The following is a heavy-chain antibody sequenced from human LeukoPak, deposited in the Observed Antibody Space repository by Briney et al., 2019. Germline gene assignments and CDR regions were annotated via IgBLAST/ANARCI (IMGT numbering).Heavy chain of an antibody. CDR2: ISGSGGST. CDR3: AKDSPGYSSSWSRAFDY. D-gene: IGHD6-13*01. CDR1: GFTFSSYA. Sequence: GGSLRLSCAASGFTFSSYAMSWVRQAPGKGLEWVSAISGSGGSTYYADSVKGRFTISRDNSKNTLYLQMNSLRAEDTAVYYCAKDSPGYSSSWSRAFDYWGQGTLVTVSS. J-gene: IGHJ4*02. V-gene: IGHV3-23*01.